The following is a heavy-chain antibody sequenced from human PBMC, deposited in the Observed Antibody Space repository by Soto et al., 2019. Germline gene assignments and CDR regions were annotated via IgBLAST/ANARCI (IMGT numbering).Heavy chain of an antibody. V-gene: IGHV1-69*13. CDR1: GGTFSSYA. CDR3: ARAGGNFDWLLIYGMDL. D-gene: IGHD3-9*01. J-gene: IGHJ6*02. CDR2: IIPIFGTA. Sequence: GASVKVSCKASGGTFSSYAISWVRQAPGQGLEWMGGIIPIFGTANYAQKFQGRVTITADESTSTAYIELSSLRSEDTAVYYCARAGGNFDWLLIYGMDLWGQGTTVTVSS.